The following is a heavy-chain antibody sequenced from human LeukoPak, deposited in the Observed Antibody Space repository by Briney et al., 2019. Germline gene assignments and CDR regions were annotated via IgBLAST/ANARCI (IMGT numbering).Heavy chain of an antibody. Sequence: NTSETLSLTCAVYGGSFSGYYWSWIRQPPGKGLEWIGEINHSGSTNYNPSLKSRVTISVDTSKNQFSLKLSSVTAADTAVYYCVRSRSSGMKWVDGGYDYYDVLDVWGQGTTVIVSS. CDR2: INHSGST. V-gene: IGHV4-34*01. CDR1: GGSFSGYY. J-gene: IGHJ6*02. CDR3: VRSRSSGMKWVDGGYDYYDVLDV. D-gene: IGHD3-22*01.